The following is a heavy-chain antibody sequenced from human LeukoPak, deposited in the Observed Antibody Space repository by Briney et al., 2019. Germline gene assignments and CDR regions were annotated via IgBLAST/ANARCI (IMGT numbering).Heavy chain of an antibody. V-gene: IGHV3-33*06. J-gene: IGHJ4*02. CDR3: AKEERYCSSTSCPPR. CDR1: GFPFSGSG. CDR2: IWYDGSHQ. D-gene: IGHD2-2*01. Sequence: PGGSLRLSCAASGFPFSGSGMHWVRQAPGKGLEWVAVIWYDGSHQYYADSVKGRFTISRDNSKNTLDLQMNSLRVEDTAVYYCAKEERYCSSTSCPPRWGQGTLVTVSS.